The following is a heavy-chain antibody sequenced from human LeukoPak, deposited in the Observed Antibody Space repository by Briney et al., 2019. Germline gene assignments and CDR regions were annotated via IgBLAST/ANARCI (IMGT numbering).Heavy chain of an antibody. Sequence: SETLSLTCSVSGGSISSYYWSWIRQPAGKGLEWIGRIYTSGSTNYNPSLKSRVTISVDTSKNQFSLKLSSVTAADTAVYYCARGLWFGELNDAFDIWGQGTMVTVSS. CDR1: GGSISSYY. J-gene: IGHJ3*02. V-gene: IGHV4-4*07. CDR3: ARGLWFGELNDAFDI. D-gene: IGHD3-10*01. CDR2: IYTSGST.